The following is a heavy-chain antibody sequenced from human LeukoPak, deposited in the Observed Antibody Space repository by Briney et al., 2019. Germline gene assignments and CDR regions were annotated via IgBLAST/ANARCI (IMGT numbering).Heavy chain of an antibody. CDR2: ISSSSSYI. D-gene: IGHD3-9*01. J-gene: IGHJ4*02. CDR3: ARSEDYDILTGYAADFDY. V-gene: IGHV3-21*01. Sequence: GGSLRLSCAASGFTFSSYSMNWVRQAPGKGLEWVSSISSSSSYIYYADSVKGRFTISRDNAENSLYLQMNSLRAEDTAVYYCARSEDYDILTGYAADFDYWGQGTLVTVSS. CDR1: GFTFSSYS.